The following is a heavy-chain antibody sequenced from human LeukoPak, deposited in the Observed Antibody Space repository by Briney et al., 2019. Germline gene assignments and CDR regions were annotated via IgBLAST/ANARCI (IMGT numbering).Heavy chain of an antibody. CDR1: GYTFTSYD. J-gene: IGHJ5*02. CDR2: MNPNSGNT. V-gene: IGHV1-8*03. D-gene: IGHD6-19*01. CDR3: ARGRQQWLVGFDP. Sequence: GASVKVSCKASGYTFTSYDINWVRQATGQGLECMGWMNPNSGNTGYAQKFQGRVTITRNTSISTAYMELSSLRSEDTAVYYCARGRQQWLVGFDPWGQGTLVTVSS.